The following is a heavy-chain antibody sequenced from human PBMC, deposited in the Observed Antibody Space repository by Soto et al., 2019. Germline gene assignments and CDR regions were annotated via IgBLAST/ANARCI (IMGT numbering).Heavy chain of an antibody. J-gene: IGHJ4*02. CDR2: IRDGGGGT. CDR1: GFTFSSYA. Sequence: EVQLLESGGGLVQPGGSLTLSCAASGFTFSSYAMSWVRQAPGKGLEWVTAIRDGGGGTYYADSVKGRFTISRDNSRNTLYLHMNSLRAEDTALDDCARHSGSSDYTHFDCWGQGTQVTVFS. CDR3: ARHSGSSDYTHFDC. V-gene: IGHV3-23*01. D-gene: IGHD6-19*01.